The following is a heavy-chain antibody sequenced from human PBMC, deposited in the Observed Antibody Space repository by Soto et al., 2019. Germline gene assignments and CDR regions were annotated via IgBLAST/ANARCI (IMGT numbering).Heavy chain of an antibody. CDR2: IKQDGSEK. D-gene: IGHD3-3*01. Sequence: PGGSLRLSCAASGFTFSSYWMSWVRQAPGKGLEWVANIKQDGSEKYYVDSVKGRFTISRDNAKNSLYLQMNSLRAEDTAVYYCARDYDFWSGYYKGGFDYWGQGTLVTVSS. V-gene: IGHV3-7*01. CDR1: GFTFSSYW. J-gene: IGHJ4*02. CDR3: ARDYDFWSGYYKGGFDY.